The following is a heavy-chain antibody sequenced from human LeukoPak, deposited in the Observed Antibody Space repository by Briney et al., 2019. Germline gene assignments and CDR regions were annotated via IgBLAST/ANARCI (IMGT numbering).Heavy chain of an antibody. J-gene: IGHJ2*01. CDR1: GFTFSSYA. Sequence: GGSLRLSCAASGFTFSSYAMSWVRQAPGKGLEWVSAISGSGGSTYYADSVKGRFTISRDNSKNTLYPQMNSLRAEDTAVYYCAKVEGRKYAIQIIAPYWYFDLWGRGTLVTVSS. CDR3: AKVEGRKYAIQIIAPYWYFDL. CDR2: ISGSGGST. D-gene: IGHD2-8*01. V-gene: IGHV3-23*01.